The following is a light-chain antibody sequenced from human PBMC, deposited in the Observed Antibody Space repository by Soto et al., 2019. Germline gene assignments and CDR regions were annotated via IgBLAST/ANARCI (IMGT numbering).Light chain of an antibody. Sequence: DIQMTQSPSSLSASVGDRVTITCRASQGIRNDLGWYQQKPGKAPKRLIYAASSLQSGVPSRFSGSGSGTEFTLTISSLQSEDFAVYYCQQYHIWPSITFGQGTRLEIK. J-gene: IGKJ5*01. CDR3: QQYHIWPSIT. CDR1: QGIRND. V-gene: IGKV1-17*01. CDR2: AAS.